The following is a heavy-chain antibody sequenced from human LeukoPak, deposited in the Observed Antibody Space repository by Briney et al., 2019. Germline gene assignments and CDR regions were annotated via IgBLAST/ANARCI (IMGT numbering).Heavy chain of an antibody. CDR3: ARDSGYSSSWYSYYYGMDV. CDR2: IYYSGST. J-gene: IGHJ6*02. V-gene: IGHV4-39*07. CDR1: GGSISSSSYY. Sequence: SETLSLTCTVSGGSISSSSYYWGWIRQPQGKGLEWIGSIYYSGSTYYNPSLKSRVTISVDTSKNQFSLKLSSVTAADTAVYYCARDSGYSSSWYSYYYGMDVWGQGTTVTVSS. D-gene: IGHD6-13*01.